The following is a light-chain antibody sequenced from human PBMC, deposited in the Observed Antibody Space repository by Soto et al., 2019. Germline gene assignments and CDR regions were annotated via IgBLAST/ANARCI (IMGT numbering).Light chain of an antibody. J-gene: IGKJ5*01. CDR3: KQYHWAPDT. V-gene: IGKV3-20*01. CDR2: GAY. CDR1: QIVGGDT. Sequence: EIVLTQSPGTLSLSPGERATLSCRASQIVGGDTLAWFQQRPGQAHRLVIYGAYNRAAGIQDRFSGSGSGTDFTLTVRRLEPEEFAMYYCKQYHWAPDTVGQGTRLEI.